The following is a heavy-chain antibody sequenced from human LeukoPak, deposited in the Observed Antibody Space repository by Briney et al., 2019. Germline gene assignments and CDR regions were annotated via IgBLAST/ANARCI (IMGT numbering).Heavy chain of an antibody. V-gene: IGHV4-30-2*01. CDR1: GDAISSGVYS. CDR3: AREGGGPTEDY. CDR2: ISHSGST. D-gene: IGHD3-16*01. Sequence: SETLSLTCVVSGDAISSGVYSWAWLRQPPGQGLEWIGYISHSGSTYHNPSLESRVVISVDRSKNQISLNLTSVTAADTAVYFCAREGGGPTEDYWGQGTLVTVSS. J-gene: IGHJ4*02.